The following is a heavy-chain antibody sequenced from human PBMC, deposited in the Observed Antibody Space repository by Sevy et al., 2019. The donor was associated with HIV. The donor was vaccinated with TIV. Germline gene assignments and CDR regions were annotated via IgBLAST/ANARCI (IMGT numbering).Heavy chain of an antibody. CDR1: GFTFSSYS. CDR3: ARDRGVEIVATINYFDY. V-gene: IGHV3-21*01. CDR2: ISSSSSYI. D-gene: IGHD5-12*01. Sequence: GGSLRLSCAASGFTFSSYSMNWVRQAPGKGLEWVSSISSSSSYIYYADSVKGRFTISRDNAKNSLYLQMNSLRAEDTAVYYCARDRGVEIVATINYFDYWGQGTLVTVSS. J-gene: IGHJ4*02.